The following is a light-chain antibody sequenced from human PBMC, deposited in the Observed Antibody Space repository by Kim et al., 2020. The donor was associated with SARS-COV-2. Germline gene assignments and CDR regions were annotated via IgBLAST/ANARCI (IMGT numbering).Light chain of an antibody. CDR1: QSIRSF. J-gene: IGKJ2*01. V-gene: IGKV1-39*01. Sequence: DIQMTQSPSSLSASVGDRVTITCRASQSIRSFLNWYQQKPGKAPKLVIYAASSLQSGVPSRFSGSGSGTDFTLTISSLQPEDFATYYCQQSYSTPYTFGQGTKLEI. CDR3: QQSYSTPYT. CDR2: AAS.